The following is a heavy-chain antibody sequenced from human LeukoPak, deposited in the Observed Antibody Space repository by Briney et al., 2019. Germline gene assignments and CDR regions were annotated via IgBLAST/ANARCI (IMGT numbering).Heavy chain of an antibody. CDR2: INSDGHRT. J-gene: IGHJ4*02. CDR3: AKDLLTYYYGSGSSPPDY. Sequence: PGGSLRLSCSASGFTFGIYGFYWVRQAPGKGLEYVSAINSDGHRTYYADSVKGRFTISRDNSKNTLYLQMNSLRAEDTAVYYCAKDLLTYYYGSGSSPPDYWGQGTLVTVSS. CDR1: GFTFGIYG. D-gene: IGHD3-10*01. V-gene: IGHV3-64*04.